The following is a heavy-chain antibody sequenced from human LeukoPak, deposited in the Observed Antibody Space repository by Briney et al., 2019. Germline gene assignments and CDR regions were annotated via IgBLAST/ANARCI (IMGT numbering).Heavy chain of an antibody. CDR1: GFTFSSYA. V-gene: IGHV3-23*01. CDR3: ATSSSGWYDSDY. D-gene: IGHD6-19*01. Sequence: GGSLRLSCAASGFTFSSYAMSWVRKAPGKGLEGVSAISGSGGSTYYADSVKGRFTISRDNSKNTLYLQMNSLRAEDTAVYYCATSSSGWYDSDYWGQGTLVTVSS. CDR2: ISGSGGST. J-gene: IGHJ4*02.